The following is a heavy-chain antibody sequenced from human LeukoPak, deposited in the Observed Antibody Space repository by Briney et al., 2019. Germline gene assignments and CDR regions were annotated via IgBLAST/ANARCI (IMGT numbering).Heavy chain of an antibody. J-gene: IGHJ6*02. V-gene: IGHV3-30*18. CDR2: ISYDGSNT. Sequence: GGSLRLSCAASGFTFSSYGMHWVRQAPGKGLEWVAIISYDGSNTYYADSVKGRFTVSRDNSKNTLYLQMNSLRAEDTAVYYCAKAASSSWPSYYYGMDVWGQGTTVTVSS. D-gene: IGHD6-13*01. CDR1: GFTFSSYG. CDR3: AKAASSSWPSYYYGMDV.